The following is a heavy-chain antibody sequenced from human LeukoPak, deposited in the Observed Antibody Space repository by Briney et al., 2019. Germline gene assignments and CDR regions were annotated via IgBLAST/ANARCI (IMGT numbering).Heavy chain of an antibody. V-gene: IGHV3-21*01. D-gene: IGHD4-17*01. J-gene: IGHJ6*02. CDR2: ISSSSSYI. CDR1: GFTFSSYS. CDR3: ARSGTYGDYGYYGMDV. Sequence: GGSLRLSCAASGFTFSSYSMNWVRQAPGKGLEWVSSISSSSSYIYYADSVKGRFTISRDNAKNSLYLQMNSLRAEDTAVYYCARSGTYGDYGYYGMDVWGQGTTVTVSS.